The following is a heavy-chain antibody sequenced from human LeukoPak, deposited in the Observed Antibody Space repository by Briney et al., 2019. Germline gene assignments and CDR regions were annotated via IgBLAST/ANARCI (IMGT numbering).Heavy chain of an antibody. V-gene: IGHV1-69*05. CDR1: GGTFSSYA. Sequence: SVKVSCKASGGTFSSYAISWVRQAPGQGLEWMGGIIPIFGTASYAQKFQGRVTITTDESTSAAYMELSSLRSEDTAVYYCARDSGSYYDYWGQGTLVTVSS. CDR2: IIPIFGTA. D-gene: IGHD1-26*01. CDR3: ARDSGSYYDY. J-gene: IGHJ4*02.